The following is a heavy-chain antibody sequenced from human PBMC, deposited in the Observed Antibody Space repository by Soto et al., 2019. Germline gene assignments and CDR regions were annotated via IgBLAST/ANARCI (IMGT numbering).Heavy chain of an antibody. CDR2: IYYSGST. Sequence: TVSLTGTVSGRAISSGRYYWSWIRQHPGKGLEWIGYIYYSGSTYYNPSLKSRVTISVDTSKNQFSLKLSSVTAADTAVYYCASELAALNWFDPWGQGTLVTVSS. CDR1: GRAISSGRYY. D-gene: IGHD1-1*01. J-gene: IGHJ5*02. V-gene: IGHV4-31*03. CDR3: ASELAALNWFDP.